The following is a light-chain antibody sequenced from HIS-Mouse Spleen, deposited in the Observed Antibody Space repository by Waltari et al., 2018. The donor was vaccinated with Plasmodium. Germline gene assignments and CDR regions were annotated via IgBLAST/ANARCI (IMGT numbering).Light chain of an antibody. CDR3: QAWDSSTVV. CDR2: QDS. CDR1: KLGDKY. V-gene: IGLV3-1*01. Sequence: SYELTQPPSVSVSPGQTASITCSGDKLGDKYACWYQQKPGQSPVLVIYQDSKRPSGIHERFSGSNSGNTATLTIRGAQAMDEADYYCQAWDSSTVVFGGGTKLTVL. J-gene: IGLJ2*01.